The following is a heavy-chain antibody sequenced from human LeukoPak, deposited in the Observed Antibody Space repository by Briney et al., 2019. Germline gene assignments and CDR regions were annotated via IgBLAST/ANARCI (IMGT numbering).Heavy chain of an antibody. Sequence: QSGGSLRISCAASGFTFDDHTMHWVRQAPGKGLEWVSISSWDDNTEYYADSVKGRFTISRDNSKTSLYLQMNSLRTEDTAVYYCGKGPRRCTGCDGFDILGQGTMVTVSS. D-gene: IGHD1-14*01. CDR1: GFTFDDHT. J-gene: IGHJ3*02. CDR3: GKGPRRCTGCDGFDI. CDR2: SSWDDNTE. V-gene: IGHV3-43*01.